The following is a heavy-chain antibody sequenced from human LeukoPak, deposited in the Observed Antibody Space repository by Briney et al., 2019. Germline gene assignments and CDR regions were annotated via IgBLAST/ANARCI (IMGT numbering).Heavy chain of an antibody. CDR1: GGSISSGGYY. J-gene: IGHJ5*02. CDR2: IYYSGST. V-gene: IGHV4-31*03. CDR3: ARGYYYDSSGSNWFDP. D-gene: IGHD3-22*01. Sequence: SQTLSLTCTVSGGSISSGGYYWSWIRQHPGKGLEWIGYIYYSGSTHYNPSLKSRVTISVDTSKNQFSLKLSSVTAADTAVYYCARGYYYDSSGSNWFDPWGQGTLVTVSS.